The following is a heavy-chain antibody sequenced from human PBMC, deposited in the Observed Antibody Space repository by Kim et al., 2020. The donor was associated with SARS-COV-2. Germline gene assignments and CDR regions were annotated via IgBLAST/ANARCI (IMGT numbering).Heavy chain of an antibody. J-gene: IGHJ4*02. CDR2: ISSSGSTI. CDR3: ASGRRVSNYYDSSGYSDC. CDR1: GFTFSSYE. V-gene: IGHV3-48*03. D-gene: IGHD3-22*01. Sequence: GGSLRLSCAASGFTFSSYEMNWVRKAPGKGLEWVSYISSSGSTIYYADSVKGRFTISRDNAKNSLYLQMNSLRAEDTAVYYCASGRRVSNYYDSSGYSDCWGQGTLVTVSS.